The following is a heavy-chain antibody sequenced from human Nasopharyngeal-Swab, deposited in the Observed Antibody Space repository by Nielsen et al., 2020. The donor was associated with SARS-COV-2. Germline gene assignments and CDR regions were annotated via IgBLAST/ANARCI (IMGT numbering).Heavy chain of an antibody. CDR2: TYYSGST. D-gene: IGHD4-17*01. CDR3: ARDTGSDYGDYVMGIYFDY. V-gene: IGHV4-39*07. Sequence: SETLSLTCTVSGGSISSYYWGWIRQPPGKGLEWIGSTYYSGSTYYNPSLKSGVTISVDTSKKQFSLKLRSVTAADTAVYYCARDTGSDYGDYVMGIYFDYWGQGTLVTVSS. CDR1: GGSISSYY. J-gene: IGHJ4*02.